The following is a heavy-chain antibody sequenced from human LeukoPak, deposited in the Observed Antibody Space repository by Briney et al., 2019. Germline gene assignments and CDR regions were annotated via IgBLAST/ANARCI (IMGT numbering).Heavy chain of an antibody. V-gene: IGHV3-23*01. CDR3: AKGQYAYYYDSSGYTLDY. CDR1: GFTFSSYA. CDR2: ISGSGGST. J-gene: IGHJ4*02. D-gene: IGHD3-22*01. Sequence: GGSLRLSCAASGFTFSSYAMSWVRQAPGKGLEWVSAISGSGGSTYYADSVKGRFTISRDNSKNTLYLQMNSLRAEDMAVYYCAKGQYAYYYDSSGYTLDYWGQGTLVTVSS.